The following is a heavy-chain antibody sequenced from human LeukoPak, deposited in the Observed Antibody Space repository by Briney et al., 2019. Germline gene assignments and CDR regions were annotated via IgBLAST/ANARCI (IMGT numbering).Heavy chain of an antibody. J-gene: IGHJ2*01. Sequence: GASVKVSCKASGGTFSSYAISWVRQAPGQGLEWMGRIIPILGIANYAQKFQGRVTITADKSTSTAYMELSSLRSEDTAVYYCARVPEATVTELWYFDLWGRGTLVTVSS. V-gene: IGHV1-69*04. D-gene: IGHD4-17*01. CDR2: IIPILGIA. CDR3: ARVPEATVTELWYFDL. CDR1: GGTFSSYA.